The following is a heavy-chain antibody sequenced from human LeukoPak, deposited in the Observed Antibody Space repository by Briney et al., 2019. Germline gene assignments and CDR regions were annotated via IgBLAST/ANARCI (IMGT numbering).Heavy chain of an antibody. D-gene: IGHD1-26*01. V-gene: IGHV1-69*04. CDR1: GGTFSSYA. J-gene: IGHJ4*02. Sequence: GASVKVSCKASGGTFSSYAISWVRQAPGQGLEWMGRIIPILGIANYAQKFQGRVTITADKSTSTAYMELSSLRSEDTAVYYCARDRYAVAGAPYYFDYWGQGTLVTVSS. CDR3: ARDRYAVAGAPYYFDY. CDR2: IIPILGIA.